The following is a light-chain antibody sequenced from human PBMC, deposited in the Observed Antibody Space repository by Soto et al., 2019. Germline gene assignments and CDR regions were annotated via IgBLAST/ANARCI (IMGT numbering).Light chain of an antibody. CDR2: NDH. V-gene: IGLV1-44*01. J-gene: IGLJ3*02. Sequence: QAVVTQPPSASGTPGQRVTITCSGSSSNIGTNTVRWYRQLPGTAPKVLVYNDHERPSGVPDRFSGSKSGTSASLAISGLQSEDEADYYCAAWDDSLWVFGGGTKVTVL. CDR1: SSNIGTNT. CDR3: AAWDDSLWV.